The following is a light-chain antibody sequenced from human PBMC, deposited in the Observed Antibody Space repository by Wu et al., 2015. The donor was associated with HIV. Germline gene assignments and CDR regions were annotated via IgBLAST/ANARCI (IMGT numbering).Light chain of an antibody. Sequence: EIVLTQSPATLSLPPGERATLSCRASQSINSYLAWYQQKPGQAPRLLIYDASNRATGIPARIRGSGSGTDFNLTISSLEPEDFAVYYCQQRSNWPSNSFGQGTKLEIK. V-gene: IGKV3-11*01. CDR3: QQRSNWPSNS. CDR1: QSINSY. J-gene: IGKJ2*03. CDR2: DAS.